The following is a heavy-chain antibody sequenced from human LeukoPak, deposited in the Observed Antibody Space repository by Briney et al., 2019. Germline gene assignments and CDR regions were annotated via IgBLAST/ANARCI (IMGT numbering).Heavy chain of an antibody. CDR3: ARGRDGYMGYFDY. V-gene: IGHV1-69*05. CDR2: IIPIFGTA. J-gene: IGHJ4*02. CDR1: GGTFSSYA. D-gene: IGHD5-24*01. Sequence: ASVKVSCKASGGTFSSYAISWVRQAPGQGLEWMGRIIPIFGTANYAQKFQGRVTITTDESTSTAYMELSSLRSEDTAVYYCARGRDGYMGYFDYWGQGTLVTVSS.